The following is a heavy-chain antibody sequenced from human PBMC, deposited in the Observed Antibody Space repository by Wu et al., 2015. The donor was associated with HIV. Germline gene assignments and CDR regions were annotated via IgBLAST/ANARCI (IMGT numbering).Heavy chain of an antibody. J-gene: IGHJ3*02. D-gene: IGHD3-9*01. CDR1: GGDFDTYA. CDR2: IVPIFRTA. V-gene: IGHV1-69*05. Sequence: QVQLVQSGAEVKKPGSSVKVSCKAFGGDFDTYAINWVRQAPGQGLEWMGGIVPIFRTADYAPKFQGRVTITTDDSTHTAYMDLSSLTSEDTAVYYCARDRRAHDILSDYIGLVGDAFDIWGQGTRVTVSS. CDR3: ARDRRAHDILSDYIGLVGDAFDI.